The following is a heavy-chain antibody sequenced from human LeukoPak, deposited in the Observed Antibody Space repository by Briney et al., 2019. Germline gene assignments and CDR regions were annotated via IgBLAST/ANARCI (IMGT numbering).Heavy chain of an antibody. CDR3: ASDIAAAGLNPYYYYGMDV. CDR2: INPNSGGT. J-gene: IGHJ6*02. D-gene: IGHD6-13*01. CDR1: GYTFTGYY. V-gene: IGHV1-2*02. Sequence: ASVKVSCKASGYTFTGYYMHWVRQAPGQGLEWMGWINPNSGGTNYAQKFQGRVTMTRDTSISTAYMELSRLRSDDTAVYYCASDIAAAGLNPYYYYGMDVWGQGTTVTVSS.